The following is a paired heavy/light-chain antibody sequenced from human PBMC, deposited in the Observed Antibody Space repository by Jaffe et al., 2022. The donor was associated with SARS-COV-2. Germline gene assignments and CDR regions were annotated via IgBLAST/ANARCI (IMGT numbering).Heavy chain of an antibody. J-gene: IGHJ4*02. Sequence: QVQLVQSGAEVKSPGASVKVSCTASGYTFDMYGISWVRQAPGQGLEWMGWISVSDGDTNYAQKFQGRLTMTSDKSTRTAYMELGSLRSDDTAVYYCAREGGYSGYADLDYWGQGTLVSVSS. CDR1: GYTFDMYG. V-gene: IGHV1-18*01. CDR2: ISVSDGDT. D-gene: IGHD5-12*01. CDR3: AREGGYSGYADLDY.
Light chain of an antibody. V-gene: IGLV1-47*01. Sequence: QSVLTQPPSASGTPGQTVTISCSGSSSNIGSNYVHWYQHVPGTAPKLLISENNQRPSGVPDRFSGSKSGTSASLAISGLRPEDEADYYCAAWDDSLSGQVFGGGAKLTVL. J-gene: IGLJ3*02. CDR3: AAWDDSLSGQV. CDR1: SSNIGSNY. CDR2: ENN.